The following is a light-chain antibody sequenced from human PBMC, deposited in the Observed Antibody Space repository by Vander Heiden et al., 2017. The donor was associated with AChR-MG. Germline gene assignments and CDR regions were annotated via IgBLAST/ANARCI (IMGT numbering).Light chain of an antibody. CDR3: QQLNSYPFAT. CDR2: AAS. V-gene: IGKV1-9*01. J-gene: IGKJ2*01. Sequence: DIQLTQSPSFLSASVGDRVTITSRASQRISRYLAWYQQKPGKAPKLLIYAASTLQSGVPSRFSGSGSGTEFTLTISSLQPEDFATYYCQQLNSYPFATFGQGTKLEIK. CDR1: QRISRY.